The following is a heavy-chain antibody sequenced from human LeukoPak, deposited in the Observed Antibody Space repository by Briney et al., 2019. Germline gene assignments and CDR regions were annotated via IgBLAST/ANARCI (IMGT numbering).Heavy chain of an antibody. D-gene: IGHD2-2*02. V-gene: IGHV3-30*03. CDR1: GFTFSSYG. CDR2: ISYDGSNK. CDR3: ARPISGRGYWYFDL. J-gene: IGHJ2*01. Sequence: GGSLRLSCAASGFTFSSYGMHWVRQAPGKGLEWVAVISYDGSNKYYADSVKGRFTISRDNSKNTLYLQMNSLRAEDTAVYYCARPISGRGYWYFDLWGRGTLVTVSS.